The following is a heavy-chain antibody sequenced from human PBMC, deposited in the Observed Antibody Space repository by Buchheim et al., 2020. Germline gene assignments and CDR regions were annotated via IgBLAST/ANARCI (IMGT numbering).Heavy chain of an antibody. CDR2: IYYMGST. CDR3: ARRSEYSSSSAFDD. Sequence: QMQLHESGPGLVKPSQTLSLTCTVSGGSISSGGYYWSWIRQHPGKGLEWIGNIYYMGSTFYNPSLESRVTISVDTSKNQFSLKLNSVTAADTAVYYCARRSEYSSSSAFDDWGRGTL. CDR1: GGSISSGGYY. V-gene: IGHV4-31*03. D-gene: IGHD6-6*01. J-gene: IGHJ4*02.